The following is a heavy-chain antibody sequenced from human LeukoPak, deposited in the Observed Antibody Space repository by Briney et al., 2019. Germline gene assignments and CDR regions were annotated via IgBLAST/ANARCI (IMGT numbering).Heavy chain of an antibody. V-gene: IGHV3-23*01. CDR2: ISGSGGST. Sequence: GGSLRLSCAASGFTFSNYVMNWVRQAPGKGLEWVSAISGSGGSTYYADSVKGRFTISRDNSKNTLYLQMNSLRAEDTAVYYCAKDKYYDTSGYYPIDYWGQGTLVTVSS. CDR1: GFTFSNYV. D-gene: IGHD3-22*01. J-gene: IGHJ4*02. CDR3: AKDKYYDTSGYYPIDY.